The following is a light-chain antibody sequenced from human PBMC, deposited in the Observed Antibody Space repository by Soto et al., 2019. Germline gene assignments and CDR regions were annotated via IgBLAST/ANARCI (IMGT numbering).Light chain of an antibody. Sequence: EIVLTQSPGTLSLSPGERVTLSCRASQSVGTYLAWYQQKPGQAPRLLISDASNRATGIPARFSGSGSGADFTLTISSLEPEDFAVYYCQQRTNWPITFGQGTRLEIK. J-gene: IGKJ5*01. CDR1: QSVGTY. CDR2: DAS. CDR3: QQRTNWPIT. V-gene: IGKV3-11*01.